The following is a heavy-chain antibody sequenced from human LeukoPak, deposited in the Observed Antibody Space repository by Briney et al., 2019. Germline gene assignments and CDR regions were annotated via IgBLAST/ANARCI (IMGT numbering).Heavy chain of an antibody. Sequence: GASVKVSCKDSGYTFTGYYMHWVRQAPGQGLEWMGWINPNSGGTNYAQKFRGRVTMTRDTSISTAYMELSRLRSDDTAVYYCAREESGSYPPADYWGQGTLVTVSS. D-gene: IGHD1-26*01. V-gene: IGHV1-2*02. CDR2: INPNSGGT. J-gene: IGHJ4*02. CDR3: AREESGSYPPADY. CDR1: GYTFTGYY.